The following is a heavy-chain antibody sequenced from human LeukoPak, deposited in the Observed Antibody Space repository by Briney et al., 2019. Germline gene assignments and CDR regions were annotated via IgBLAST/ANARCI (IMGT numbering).Heavy chain of an antibody. Sequence: SLRLSCTASGFTFGDYAMSWFRQAPGKGLEWVGFIRSKAYGGTTEYAASVKGRFTISRDDSKSIAYLQMNSLKTEDTAVYYCTRSHMVRGPKFDYWGQGTLVTVSS. D-gene: IGHD3-10*01. CDR2: IRSKAYGGTT. CDR3: TRSHMVRGPKFDY. CDR1: GFTFGDYA. J-gene: IGHJ4*02. V-gene: IGHV3-49*03.